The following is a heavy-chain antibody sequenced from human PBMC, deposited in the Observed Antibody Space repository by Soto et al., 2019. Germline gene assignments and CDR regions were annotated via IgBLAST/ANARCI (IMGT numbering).Heavy chain of an antibody. Sequence: GGSLRLSCAASGFTFSSYGMHWVRQAPGKGLEWVAVIWYDGSNKYYADSVKGRFTISRDNSKNTLYLQMNSLRAEDTAVYYCARDSCTNGVCYPIDYWGQGTLVTVSS. V-gene: IGHV3-33*01. D-gene: IGHD2-8*01. CDR3: ARDSCTNGVCYPIDY. CDR1: GFTFSSYG. CDR2: IWYDGSNK. J-gene: IGHJ4*02.